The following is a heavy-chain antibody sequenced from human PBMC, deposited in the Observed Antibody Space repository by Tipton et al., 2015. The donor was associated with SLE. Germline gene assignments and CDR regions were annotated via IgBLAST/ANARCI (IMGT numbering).Heavy chain of an antibody. J-gene: IGHJ5*02. Sequence: RSLRLSCATSGFIFTNYAVHWVRQAPGKGLEWVAVIWYDGSNKDYADSVKGRFTISRDNSKSTLYLQMNSLRPEDTAVYYCARGRTDADAWGQGTLVTVSS. CDR3: ARGRTDADA. D-gene: IGHD5-24*01. V-gene: IGHV3-30*14. CDR2: IWYDGSNK. CDR1: GFIFTNYA.